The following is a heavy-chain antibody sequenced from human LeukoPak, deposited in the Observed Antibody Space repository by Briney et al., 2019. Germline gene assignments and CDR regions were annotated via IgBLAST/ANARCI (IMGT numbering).Heavy chain of an antibody. CDR3: AKDPGVAAAGTHFDY. D-gene: IGHD6-13*01. CDR2: ISWNSGSI. CDR1: GFTFDDYA. V-gene: IGHV3-9*01. J-gene: IGHJ4*02. Sequence: SLRLSCAASGFTFDDYAMHWVRQAPGKGLEWVSGISWNSGSIGYADSVKGRFTIPRDNAKNSLYLQMNSLGAEDTAVYYCAKDPGVAAAGTHFDYWGQGTLVTVSS.